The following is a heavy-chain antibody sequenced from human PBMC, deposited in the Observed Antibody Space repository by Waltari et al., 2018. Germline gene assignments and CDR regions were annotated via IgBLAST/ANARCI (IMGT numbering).Heavy chain of an antibody. CDR2: ISFDGNNI. CDR3: ARDGHSYFYGSWSDY. J-gene: IGHJ4*02. D-gene: IGHD3-10*01. V-gene: IGHV3-30*01. Sequence: QVQLVESGGGVVQPGKSLTLSCEVCGISVSSYAMHWVRQAPGKGLEWVAVISFDGNNIYFADSVKGRFTINRDNSKNTLSLQMNSLTPEDTAIYYCARDGHSYFYGSWSDYWGQGTLVTVSS. CDR1: GISVSSYA.